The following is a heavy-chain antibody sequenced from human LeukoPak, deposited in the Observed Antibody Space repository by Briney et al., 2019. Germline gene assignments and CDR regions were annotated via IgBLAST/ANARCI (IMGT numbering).Heavy chain of an antibody. J-gene: IGHJ4*02. V-gene: IGHV4-59*01. D-gene: IGHD1-1*01. CDR2: IYSAGST. CDR3: ARGGTTTWRIGYYFDY. CDR1: GGSINSYY. Sequence: SETLSLTCTVSGGSINSYYWNWIRQSPGQGLEWIGFIYSAGSTNYNPSLKSRVAISVDTSQNQFSLKLSSVTAADTAVYYCARGGTTTWRIGYYFDYWGQGALVTASS.